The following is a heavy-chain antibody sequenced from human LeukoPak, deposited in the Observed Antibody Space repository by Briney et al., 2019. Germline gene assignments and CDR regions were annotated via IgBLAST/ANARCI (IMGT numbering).Heavy chain of an antibody. J-gene: IGHJ4*02. CDR3: AKGRPGYYFDY. V-gene: IGHV3-23*01. CDR1: GFSFSSYA. D-gene: IGHD5-12*01. CDR2: ISGSGGST. Sequence: SGGSLRLSCAASGFSFSSYAMSWVRQAPGKGLEWVSGISGSGGSTYYADSVKGRFTISRDNYKNALYLQMNSLRAEDTAVYYCAKGRPGYYFDYWGQGTLVPVSS.